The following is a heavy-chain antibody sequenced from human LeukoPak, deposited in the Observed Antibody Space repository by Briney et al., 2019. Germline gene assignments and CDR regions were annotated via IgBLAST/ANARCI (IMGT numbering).Heavy chain of an antibody. D-gene: IGHD3-3*01. CDR1: GGSISSSSYY. Sequence: SETLSLTCTVSGGSISSSSYYWGWIRQPPGKGLEWIGSIYYSGSTYYNPSLKSRVTISVDTSKNQFSLKLSSVTAGDTAVYYCARQKAITIFGVVTILFGFDPWGQGTLVTVSS. J-gene: IGHJ5*02. V-gene: IGHV4-39*01. CDR3: ARQKAITIFGVVTILFGFDP. CDR2: IYYSGST.